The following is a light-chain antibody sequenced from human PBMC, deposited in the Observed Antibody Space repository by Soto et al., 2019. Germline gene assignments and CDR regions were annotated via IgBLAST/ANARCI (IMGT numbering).Light chain of an antibody. CDR3: AAWDDSLSGRGV. J-gene: IGLJ3*02. CDR1: SSNIGSNY. CDR2: RNN. V-gene: IGLV1-47*01. Sequence: QSVLTQLPSASGTPGQRVTISCSGSSSNIGSNYVYWYQQLPGTAPKLLIYRNNQRPSGVPDRFSGSKSGTSASLAISGLRSEDEADYYCAAWDDSLSGRGVFGGGTKLTVL.